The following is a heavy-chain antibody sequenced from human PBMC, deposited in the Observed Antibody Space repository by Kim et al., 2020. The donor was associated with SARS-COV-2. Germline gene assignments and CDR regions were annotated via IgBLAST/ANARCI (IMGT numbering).Heavy chain of an antibody. CDR1: GFTFSSYS. CDR2: ISSSSSTI. CDR3: ARDWAKSDYDILTGYHLMNYYFDY. V-gene: IGHV3-48*02. J-gene: IGHJ4*02. Sequence: GGSLRLSCAASGFTFSSYSMNWVRQAPGKGLEWVSYISSSSSTIYYADSVKGRFTISRDNAKNSLYLQMNSLRDEDTAVYYCARDWAKSDYDILTGYHLMNYYFDYWGQGTLVTVSS. D-gene: IGHD3-9*01.